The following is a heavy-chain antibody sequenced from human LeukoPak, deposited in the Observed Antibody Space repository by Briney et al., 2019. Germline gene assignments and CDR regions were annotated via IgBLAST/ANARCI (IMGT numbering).Heavy chain of an antibody. D-gene: IGHD6-19*01. J-gene: IGHJ5*02. V-gene: IGHV4-59*08. CDR1: GGSISSYY. Sequence: SETLSLTCTVSGGSISSYYWSWIRQPPGKGLEWIGYIYYSGSTNYNPSLKSRVTISVDTSKNQFSLKLSSVTAADTAVYYCARHAKGRSSGWYWFDPWGQGTLVTVSS. CDR3: ARHAKGRSSGWYWFDP. CDR2: IYYSGST.